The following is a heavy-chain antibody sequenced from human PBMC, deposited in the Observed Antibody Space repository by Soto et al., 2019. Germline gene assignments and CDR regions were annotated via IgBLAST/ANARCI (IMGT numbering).Heavy chain of an antibody. V-gene: IGHV3-30-3*01. D-gene: IGHD6-6*01. Sequence: GGSLRLSCAASGFTFSSYAMYWVRQAPGKGLEWVAVISYDGSNKYYADSVKGRFTISRDNSKNTLYLQMNSLRAEDTAVYYCARDHYSSSSGYNWFDPWGQGTLVTVSS. J-gene: IGHJ5*02. CDR2: ISYDGSNK. CDR1: GFTFSSYA. CDR3: ARDHYSSSSGYNWFDP.